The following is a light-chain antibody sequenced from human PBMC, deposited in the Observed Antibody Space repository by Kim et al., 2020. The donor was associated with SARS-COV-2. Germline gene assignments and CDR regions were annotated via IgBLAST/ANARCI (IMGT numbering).Light chain of an antibody. CDR3: AAWDDSVNASAV. CDR1: NSNIGTNI. Sequence: QSVLTQPPSASGTPGQRVTISCSGSNSNIGTNIVNWYKQLPGTAPKLLIYSNNQRPSGVPDRFSASKSGTSASLAISGLQSEDEADYYCAAWDDSVNASAVFGGGTQLTVL. J-gene: IGLJ3*02. V-gene: IGLV1-44*01. CDR2: SNN.